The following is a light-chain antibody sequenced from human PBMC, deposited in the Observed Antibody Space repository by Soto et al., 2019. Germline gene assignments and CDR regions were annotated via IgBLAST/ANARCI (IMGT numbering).Light chain of an antibody. CDR1: QSVSSNY. V-gene: IGKV3-20*01. CDR2: GAS. CDR3: QQYGSSPPT. J-gene: IGKJ1*01. Sequence: EIVLTQSPGTLSLSPGERATLSCRASQSVSSNYLAWYQWKPGQAPRLLIYGASSRAIDIPNRFSGSGSGTVFTLTITRLEPEDFAVYYCQQYGSSPPTFGQGTKVEI.